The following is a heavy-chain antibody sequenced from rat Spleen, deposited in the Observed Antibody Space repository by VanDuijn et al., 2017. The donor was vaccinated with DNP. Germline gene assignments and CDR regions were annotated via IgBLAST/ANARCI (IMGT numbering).Heavy chain of an antibody. CDR1: GFTFSNYY. Sequence: EVQLVESGGGLVQPGRSLKLSCAASGFTFSNYYMAWVRQAPKKGLEWVATISTSGSRTYYPDSVKGRFTIPRDNAKSSLYLQMNSLKSEDTATYYCARHPVGGLQWSYWFAYWGQGTLVTVSS. D-gene: IGHD1-1*01. CDR3: ARHPVGGLQWSYWFAY. J-gene: IGHJ3*01. CDR2: ISTSGSRT. V-gene: IGHV5-25*01.